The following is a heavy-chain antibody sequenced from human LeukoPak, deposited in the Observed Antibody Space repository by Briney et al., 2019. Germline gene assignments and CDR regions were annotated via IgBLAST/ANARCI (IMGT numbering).Heavy chain of an antibody. CDR3: ARDDGTHFFDY. D-gene: IGHD1-26*01. CDR2: ISGSGDSR. V-gene: IGHV3-23*01. CDR1: GFTLSSYA. Sequence: PGGSLRLSCAASGFTLSSYAMSWVRQAPGKGLEWVSAISGSGDSRDYADSVRGRLTISRNNSKNTLYLQMNSLRIEDTAVYYCARDDGTHFFDYWGQGTLVTVSS. J-gene: IGHJ4*02.